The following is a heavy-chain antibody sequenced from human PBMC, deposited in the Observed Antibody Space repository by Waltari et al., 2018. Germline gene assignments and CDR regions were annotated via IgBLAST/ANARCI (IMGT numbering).Heavy chain of an antibody. D-gene: IGHD6-19*01. V-gene: IGHV3-9*01. Sequence: EVQLVESGGGLVQPGRSLSLSCAASGFTFDDYAMHWVRQAPGKGLEWVSGISWNSGSIGYADSVKGRFTISRDNAKNSLYLQMNSLRAEDTALYYCAKDIGGWSGVDYWGQGTLVTVSS. CDR3: AKDIGGWSGVDY. CDR1: GFTFDDYA. J-gene: IGHJ4*02. CDR2: ISWNSGSI.